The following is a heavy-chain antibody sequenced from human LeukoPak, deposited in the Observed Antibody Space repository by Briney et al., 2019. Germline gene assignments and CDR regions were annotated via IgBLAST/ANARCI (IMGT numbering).Heavy chain of an antibody. CDR1: GFTFTTYG. V-gene: IGHV3-33*01. Sequence: GRSLRLSCAASGFTFTTYGMHWVRHAPGKGLEWVALIWYGGTNKYYGDSVKGRFTISRDNSKHTLYLQMNSLRAEDTAVYFCARDANYYFDYWGQGTLVTVSS. J-gene: IGHJ4*02. D-gene: IGHD1-7*01. CDR2: IWYGGTNK. CDR3: ARDANYYFDY.